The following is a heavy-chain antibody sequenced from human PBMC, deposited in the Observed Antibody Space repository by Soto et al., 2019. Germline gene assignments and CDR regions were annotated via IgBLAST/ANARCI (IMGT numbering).Heavy chain of an antibody. CDR2: IYHSGST. J-gene: IGHJ6*02. D-gene: IGHD2-2*01. Sequence: SETLSLTCAVSGGSISSSNWWSWVRQPPGKGLEWIGEIYHSGSTNYNPSLKSRVTISVDKSKNHFSLKLSSVTAADTAVYYCARVPYYYYYGMDVWGQGTTVTVSS. V-gene: IGHV4-4*02. CDR3: ARVPYYYYYGMDV. CDR1: GGSISSSNW.